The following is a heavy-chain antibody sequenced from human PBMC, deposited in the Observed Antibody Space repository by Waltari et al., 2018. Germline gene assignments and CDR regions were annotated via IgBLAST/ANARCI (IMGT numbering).Heavy chain of an antibody. J-gene: IGHJ6*02. V-gene: IGHV3-49*03. Sequence: EVQLVECGGGLVQPGRSLRLSCTASGFTFGASAMSWFRQAHGKGLEWVCFIRSKVYGGTTEYAASVKGSFTISRDDSNSIAYLQMHSLKTEDTAVYYCTSGEVATIVSGMDVWGQGTTVTVSS. CDR2: IRSKVYGGTT. CDR1: GFTFGASA. CDR3: TSGEVATIVSGMDV. D-gene: IGHD5-12*01.